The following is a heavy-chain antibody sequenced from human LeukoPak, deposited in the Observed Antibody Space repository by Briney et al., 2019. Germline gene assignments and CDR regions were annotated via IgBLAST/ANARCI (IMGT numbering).Heavy chain of an antibody. CDR1: GNRFTRYW. D-gene: IGHD3-3*02. CDR3: ARLAYKDFWRRPHDGFDI. Sequence: GESLKISCEGFGNRFTRYWLAWGRQTPGKGLGWVGIIHRGGSESRYSPTFEGRVTFSAHPSSAPALLQWTTLKASDTAMYYCARLAYKDFWRRPHDGFDIWGQGTMVTVSS. V-gene: IGHV5-51*01. J-gene: IGHJ3*02. CDR2: IHRGGSES.